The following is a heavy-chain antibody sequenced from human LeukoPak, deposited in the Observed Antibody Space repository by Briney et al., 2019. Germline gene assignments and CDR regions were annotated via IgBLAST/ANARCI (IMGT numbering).Heavy chain of an antibody. CDR1: GYSFTNYW. J-gene: IGHJ6*02. CDR3: ARHSRDKYDSSSYKPSYLYGMDV. D-gene: IGHD3-22*01. Sequence: KPGESLKISCKGSGYSFTNYWIGWVRQMPGKGLEWMGIIYPGDSDTRYRPSFQGQVTISADKSISTAYLQWTGLKASDTAMYYCARHSRDKYDSSSYKPSYLYGMDVWGQGTTVTVSS. CDR2: IYPGDSDT. V-gene: IGHV5-51*01.